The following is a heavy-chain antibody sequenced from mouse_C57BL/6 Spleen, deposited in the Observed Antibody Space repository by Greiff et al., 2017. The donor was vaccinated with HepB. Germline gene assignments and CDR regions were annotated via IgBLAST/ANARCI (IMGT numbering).Heavy chain of an antibody. CDR1: GYTFTDYN. CDR2: INPNNGGT. Sequence: EVQLQQSGPELVKPGASVKIPCKASGYTFTDYNMDWVKQSHGKSLEWIGDINPNNGGTIYNQKFKGKATLTVDKSSSTAYMELRSLTSEDTAVYYCARSRLYGSSPDWYFDVWGTGTTVTVSS. V-gene: IGHV1-18*01. J-gene: IGHJ1*03. CDR3: ARSRLYGSSPDWYFDV. D-gene: IGHD1-1*01.